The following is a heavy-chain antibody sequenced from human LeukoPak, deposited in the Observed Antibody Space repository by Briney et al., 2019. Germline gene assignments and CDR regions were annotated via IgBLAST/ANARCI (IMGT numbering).Heavy chain of an antibody. CDR2: IIPILGIA. CDR1: GGTFSSYA. CDR3: AYGSGSSDAFDI. D-gene: IGHD3-10*01. V-gene: IGHV1-69*04. Sequence: SVKVSCKASGGTFSSYAISWVRQAPGQGLEWMGRIIPILGIANYAQKFQGRVTITADKSTSTAYMELSSLRSEDTAVYYCAYGSGSSDAFDIWGQGTMVTVSS. J-gene: IGHJ3*02.